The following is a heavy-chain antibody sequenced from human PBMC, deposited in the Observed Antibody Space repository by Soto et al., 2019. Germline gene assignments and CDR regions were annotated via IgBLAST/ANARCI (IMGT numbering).Heavy chain of an antibody. D-gene: IGHD6-19*01. V-gene: IGHV1-18*01. CDR2: ISAYNGNT. CDR1: GYTFTSYG. J-gene: IGHJ3*02. CDR3: ARDTSLVGAVAGRGAFDI. Sequence: QVQLVQSGAEVKKPGASVKVSCKASGYTFTSYGISWVRQAPGQGLEWMGWISAYNGNTNYAQKLQGRVTMTTDTSTSTAYMELRSLRADDTAVYYCARDTSLVGAVAGRGAFDIWGQGTMVTVSS.